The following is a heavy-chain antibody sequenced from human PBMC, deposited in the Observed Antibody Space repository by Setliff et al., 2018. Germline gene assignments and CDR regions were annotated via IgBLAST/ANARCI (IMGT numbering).Heavy chain of an antibody. CDR3: AKELSMAYGND. D-gene: IGHD1-1*01. CDR1: RFTFSVYV. V-gene: IGHV3-23*01. Sequence: PGGSLRLSCTASRFTFSVYVMAWVRQAPGKGLEWVSSITGSGGGTYYAGSVKGRFIVSRDNSKNTLYLQMNSLRVDDTAIYYCAKELSMAYGNDWGLGTLVTVSS. J-gene: IGHJ4*02. CDR2: ITGSGGGT.